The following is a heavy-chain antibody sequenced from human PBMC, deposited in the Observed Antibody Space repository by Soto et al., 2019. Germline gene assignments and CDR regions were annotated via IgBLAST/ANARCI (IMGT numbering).Heavy chain of an antibody. V-gene: IGHV3-30*18. CDR2: ISYTGSNE. CDR3: EKDRERMAVAGEFDS. Sequence: QVQLVESGGGVVQPGRSLRLPCAASGFTFSDYGMHWVRQAPGKGLEWVAVISYTGSNEYYADSVKGRFTISRDNSKNTLYMKMNSLRAEDTAVYFCEKDRERMAVAGEFDSWGQGTLVTVSS. D-gene: IGHD6-19*01. J-gene: IGHJ5*01. CDR1: GFTFSDYG.